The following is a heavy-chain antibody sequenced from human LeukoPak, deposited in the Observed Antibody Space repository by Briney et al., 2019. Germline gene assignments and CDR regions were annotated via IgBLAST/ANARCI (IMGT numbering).Heavy chain of an antibody. CDR2: IGGNSSFV. J-gene: IGHJ4*02. Sequence: GGSLRLSCAASGFTFSGYTMNWVRQAPGKGLEWVSSIGGNSSFVFYADSVKGRFTISRDNAKNSLYLQMNSLRAEDTAVYYCARDREYSYGRKDYWGQGTLVTVSS. CDR1: GFTFSGYT. D-gene: IGHD5-18*01. CDR3: ARDREYSYGRKDY. V-gene: IGHV3-21*01.